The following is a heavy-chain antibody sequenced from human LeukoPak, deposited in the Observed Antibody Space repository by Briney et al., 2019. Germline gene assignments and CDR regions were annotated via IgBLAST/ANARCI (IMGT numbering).Heavy chain of an antibody. D-gene: IGHD6-19*01. V-gene: IGHV4-39*01. CDR2: IYYSGST. CDR3: ARHLEEYSSGWSPFDY. J-gene: IGHJ4*02. CDR1: GGSISSSSYY. Sequence: PSETLSLTCTVSGGSISSSSYYCGWIRQPPGKGLEWIGSIYYSGSTYYNPSLKSRVTISVDTSKKQFSLKLSSVTASDTAVNYSARHLEEYSSGWSPFDYWGQGTLVTVSS.